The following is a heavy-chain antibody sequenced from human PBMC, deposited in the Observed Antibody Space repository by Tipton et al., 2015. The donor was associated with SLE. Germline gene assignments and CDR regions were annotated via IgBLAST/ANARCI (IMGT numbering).Heavy chain of an antibody. D-gene: IGHD3-16*01. J-gene: IGHJ4*02. CDR2: VSNTGGT. CDR1: GHSVTIYS. Sequence: TLSLTCSVSGHSVTIYSWSWIRQPPLKGLEWIGYVSNTGGTNYNPPLKSRVTMSVDTSKNQFSLNLRSVTASDAAVYYCASGGGNYYFDFWGQGTRVTVSS. CDR3: ASGGGNYYFDF. V-gene: IGHV4-4*08.